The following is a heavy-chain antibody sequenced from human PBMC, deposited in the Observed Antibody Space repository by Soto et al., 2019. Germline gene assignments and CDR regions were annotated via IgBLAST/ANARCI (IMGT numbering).Heavy chain of an antibody. CDR2: IYYSGST. CDR3: ARQNDKWGPVGAGTFDY. Sequence: SETLSLTCTVSGGSISSSSYYWGWIRQPPGKGLEWIGSIYYSGSTYYNPSLKSRVTISVDTSKNQFSLKLSSVTAADTAVYYCARQNDKWGPVGAGTFDYWGQGTLVTVSS. D-gene: IGHD7-27*01. V-gene: IGHV4-39*01. CDR1: GGSISSSSYY. J-gene: IGHJ4*02.